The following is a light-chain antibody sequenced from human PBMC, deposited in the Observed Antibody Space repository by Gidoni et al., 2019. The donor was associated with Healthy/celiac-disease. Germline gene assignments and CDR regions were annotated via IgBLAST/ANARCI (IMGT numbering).Light chain of an antibody. CDR3: QQSYSTLYT. Sequence: DIQRTKSPSSLSASVGDRVTITCRASQSISSYLNWYQQKPGKAPKLLIYAASSLPSGVPSRFSGSGSGTNFTLTISSLQPEDFATYYCQQSYSTLYTFGQXTKLEIK. CDR2: AAS. J-gene: IGKJ2*01. V-gene: IGKV1-39*01. CDR1: QSISSY.